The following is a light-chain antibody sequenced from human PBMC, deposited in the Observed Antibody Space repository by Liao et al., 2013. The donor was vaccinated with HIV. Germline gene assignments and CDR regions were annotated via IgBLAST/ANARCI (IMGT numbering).Light chain of an antibody. V-gene: IGLV3-1*01. CDR3: QVWDSTSDHPGV. Sequence: SYELTQPPSVSVSPGQTASITCSGDKLGDEYASWYQQKPGQSPVLVVYQDTRRPSGIPERFSGSNSGNTATLTISRVEAGDEADYYCQVWDSTSDHPGVFGGGTKLTAL. CDR2: QDT. CDR1: KLGDEY. J-gene: IGLJ3*02.